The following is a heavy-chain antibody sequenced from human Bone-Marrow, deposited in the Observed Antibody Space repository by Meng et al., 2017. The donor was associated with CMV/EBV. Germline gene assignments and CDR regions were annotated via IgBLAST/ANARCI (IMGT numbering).Heavy chain of an antibody. J-gene: IGHJ4*02. CDR1: GGSISSSSYY. CDR2: IYYSGST. Sequence: SEPLSLTCTVSGGSISSSSYYWGWIRQPPGKGLEWIGSIYYSGSTYYNPSLKSRVTISVDTSKNQFSLKLSSVTAADTAVYYCARCIIAVAGKGGFDYWGQGTLVTVSS. D-gene: IGHD6-19*01. V-gene: IGHV4-39*07. CDR3: ARCIIAVAGKGGFDY.